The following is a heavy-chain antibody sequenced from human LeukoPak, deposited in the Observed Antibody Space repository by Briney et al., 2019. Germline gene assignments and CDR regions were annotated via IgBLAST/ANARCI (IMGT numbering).Heavy chain of an antibody. CDR1: GYTFTGYY. Sequence: ASVKVSCKASGYTFTGYYMHWVRQAPRQGLEWMGWINPNSGGTNYAQKFQGRVTMTRDTSISTAYMELSRLRSDDTAVYYCAREIYSSSWRPFDYWGQGTLVTVSS. CDR2: INPNSGGT. D-gene: IGHD6-13*01. V-gene: IGHV1-2*02. J-gene: IGHJ4*02. CDR3: AREIYSSSWRPFDY.